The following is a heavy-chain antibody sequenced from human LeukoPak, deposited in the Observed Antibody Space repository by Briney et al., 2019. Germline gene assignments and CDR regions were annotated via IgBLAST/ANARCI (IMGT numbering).Heavy chain of an antibody. CDR3: ARDYAGSSSWNWFDP. CDR2: IYDSGST. J-gene: IGHJ5*02. D-gene: IGHD6-13*01. CDR1: GGSISSGGYY. V-gene: IGHV4-61*08. Sequence: SETLSLTCTVSGGSISSGGYYWNWIRQPPGKGLEWIGYIYDSGSTNYNPSLKSRVSISVDMSKNQFSLKVSSVTAADTAVYYCARDYAGSSSWNWFDPWGQGTLVTVSS.